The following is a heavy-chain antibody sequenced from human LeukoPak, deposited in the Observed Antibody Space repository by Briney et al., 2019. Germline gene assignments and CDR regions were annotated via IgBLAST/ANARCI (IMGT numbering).Heavy chain of an antibody. D-gene: IGHD1-26*01. V-gene: IGHV4-59*01. CDR3: ARDRSGTYAPHFDY. CDR1: GGSINSYY. J-gene: IGHJ4*02. Sequence: PSETLSLTCTVSGGSINSYYWSWIRQPPGKGLEWIGHIYYSGSSNYNPSLRSRVTISVDTLKNQFSLKLNSVTAADTAVYYCARDRSGTYAPHFDYWGQGTLVTVSS. CDR2: IYYSGSS.